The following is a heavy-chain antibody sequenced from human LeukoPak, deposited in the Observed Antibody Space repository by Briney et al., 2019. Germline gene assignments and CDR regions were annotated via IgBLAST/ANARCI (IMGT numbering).Heavy chain of an antibody. Sequence: GASVKVSCKASGYTFTSYAMHWVRQAPGQRLEWMGWINAGNGNTKYSQEFQGRVTITRDTSASTAYMELSSLRSEDMAVYYCARGLLNDPSRAYYYYYMDVWGKGTTVTVSS. CDR2: INAGNGNT. V-gene: IGHV1-3*03. J-gene: IGHJ6*03. D-gene: IGHD1-1*01. CDR1: GYTFTSYA. CDR3: ARGLLNDPSRAYYYYYMDV.